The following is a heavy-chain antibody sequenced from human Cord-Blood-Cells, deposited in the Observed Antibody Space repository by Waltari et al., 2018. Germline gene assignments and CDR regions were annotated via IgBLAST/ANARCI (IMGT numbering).Heavy chain of an antibody. V-gene: IGHV1-2*02. D-gene: IGHD4-17*01. Sequence: QVQLVQSGAEVKKPGASVTVSCKASGYTFTGYYMHWVGQAPGQGLEWMGWINPNSGGTNYAQKFQGRVTMTRDTSISTAYMELSRLRSDDTAAYYCARFERHGDYDAFDIWGQGTMVTVSS. CDR2: INPNSGGT. J-gene: IGHJ3*02. CDR1: GYTFTGYY. CDR3: ARFERHGDYDAFDI.